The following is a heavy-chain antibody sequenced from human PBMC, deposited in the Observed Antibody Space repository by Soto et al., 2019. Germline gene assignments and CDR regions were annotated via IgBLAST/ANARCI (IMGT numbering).Heavy chain of an antibody. V-gene: IGHV4-4*02. J-gene: IGHJ6*02. CDR1: GGSISNNNW. CDR2: IYHSGST. D-gene: IGHD1-1*01. Sequence: QVQLQESGPGLVKPSETLSLTCAVSGGSISNNNWWTWVRQPPGKGLEWIGAIYHSGSTYCSPSLEGRVTISVDKSKNHFSLNLSSVTAAAPAVYYCARVAGTTHDSDFFGMDVLGQGTTVSVS. CDR3: ARVAGTTHDSDFFGMDV.